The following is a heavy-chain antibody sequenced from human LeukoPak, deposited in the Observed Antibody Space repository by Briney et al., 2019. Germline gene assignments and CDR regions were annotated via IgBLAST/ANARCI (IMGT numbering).Heavy chain of an antibody. D-gene: IGHD4-23*01. Sequence: GGSLRLSCAASGFTFSSYWMHWVRQAPGKGLLWVSRINSDGSSTSYADSVKGRFTISRDNAKNSLYLQMNSLRAEDTAVYYCARGPPVVRWGQGTLVTVSS. CDR2: INSDGSST. CDR3: ARGPPVVR. J-gene: IGHJ4*02. CDR1: GFTFSSYW. V-gene: IGHV3-74*01.